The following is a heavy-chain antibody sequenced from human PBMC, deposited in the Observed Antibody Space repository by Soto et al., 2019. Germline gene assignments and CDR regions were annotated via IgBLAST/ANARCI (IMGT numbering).Heavy chain of an antibody. Sequence: QVQLVQSGGEVKKPGASVKVSCKASGYTFTIYGINWVRQAPGQGLEWMGWISPDNGNTNYAQKLQGRATMTTHTSTSTAYMELRSLRSDDTAVYYCARALGYSGYAGMDVWGQGTTVTVSS. J-gene: IGHJ6*02. V-gene: IGHV1-18*01. CDR3: ARALGYSGYAGMDV. CDR1: GYTFTIYG. CDR2: ISPDNGNT. D-gene: IGHD5-12*01.